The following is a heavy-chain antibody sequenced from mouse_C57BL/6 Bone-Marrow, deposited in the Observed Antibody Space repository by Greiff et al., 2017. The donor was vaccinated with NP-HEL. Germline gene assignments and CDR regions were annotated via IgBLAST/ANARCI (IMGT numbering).Heavy chain of an antibody. CDR2: IDPSDSYT. J-gene: IGHJ2*01. Sequence: QVQLQQPGAELVMPGASVKLSCKASGYTFTSYWMHWVKQRPGQGLEWIGEIDPSDSYTNYNQKFKGKSTLTVDKSSSTAYMQLSSLTSEDSAVDYCARKDYWVADYFDYWGQGTTLTVSS. CDR1: GYTFTSYW. CDR3: ARKDYWVADYFDY. V-gene: IGHV1-69*01. D-gene: IGHD1-1*02.